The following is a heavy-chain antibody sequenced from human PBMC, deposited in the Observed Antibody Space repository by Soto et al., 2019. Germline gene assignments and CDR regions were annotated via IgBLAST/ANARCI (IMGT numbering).Heavy chain of an antibody. Sequence: EVQLVESGGGLVKPGGSLRLSCAASGFTFSSYSVNWVRQAPGKGLEWVSSISSSSSYIYYADSVKGRFTISRDNAKNSLYLQMNSLRAEDTAVYYCARGPYDFWSGQNWFDPWGQGTLVTVSS. D-gene: IGHD3-3*01. V-gene: IGHV3-21*01. CDR3: ARGPYDFWSGQNWFDP. J-gene: IGHJ5*02. CDR2: ISSSSSYI. CDR1: GFTFSSYS.